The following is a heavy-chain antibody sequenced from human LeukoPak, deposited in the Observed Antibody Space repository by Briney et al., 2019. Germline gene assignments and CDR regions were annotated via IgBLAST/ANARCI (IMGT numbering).Heavy chain of an antibody. CDR1: GGSISSGGYY. CDR3: ARGRGYCSSTSCYGAGRPRYYYGMDV. V-gene: IGHV4-39*07. CDR2: INHSGST. Sequence: SETLSLTCTVSGGSISSGGYYWSWIRQHPGKGLEWIGEINHSGSTNYNPSLKSRVTISVDTSKNQFSLKLSSVTAADTAVYYCARGRGYCSSTSCYGAGRPRYYYGMDVWGQGTTVTVSS. D-gene: IGHD2-2*01. J-gene: IGHJ6*02.